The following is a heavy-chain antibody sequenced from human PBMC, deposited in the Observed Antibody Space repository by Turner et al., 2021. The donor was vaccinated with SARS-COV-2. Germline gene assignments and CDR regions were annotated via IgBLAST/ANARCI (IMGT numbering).Heavy chain of an antibody. V-gene: IGHV6-1*01. CDR3: ARGERNALDT. CDR1: GDSVSSTGVA. Sequence: QVQLQQSGPGLLKPSQTLSLTCAIPGDSVSSTGVAWNWIRQSPSRGPEWLGRTVYRSKGYYDYAVSVRSRLTVSPDTSKNRFSLQLNSVTPEDTAVYYWARGERNALDTWGQGTLVTVSS. CDR2: TVYRSKGYY. J-gene: IGHJ3*02.